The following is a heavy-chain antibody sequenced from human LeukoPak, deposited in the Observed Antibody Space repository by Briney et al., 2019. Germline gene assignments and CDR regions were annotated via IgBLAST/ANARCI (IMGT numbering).Heavy chain of an antibody. J-gene: IGHJ6*03. D-gene: IGHD4-23*01. CDR3: GRGGGGGNYVLGYMDV. CDR1: GYTFTCHY. CDR2: INPNSGGT. V-gene: IGHV1-2*02. Sequence: GASVKVSCKASGYTFTCHYMHWVRQAPGQGLEGMGWINPNSGGTNYAQKFQGRVTMTRDTSISTAYMELSRLRSDETAVYYCGRGGGGGNYVLGYMDVWGKGTTVTVPS.